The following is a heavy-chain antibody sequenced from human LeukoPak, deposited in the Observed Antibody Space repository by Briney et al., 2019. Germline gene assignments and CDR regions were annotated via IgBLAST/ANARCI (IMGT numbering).Heavy chain of an antibody. Sequence: ASVKVSCKASRYTFSNYDINWVRQATGQGLEWMGWMSPNSGNTGYAQKFQGRVTMTTDTSTSTAYMELRSLRSDDTAVYYCAREGISGYSDYWGQGTLVTVSS. D-gene: IGHD3-22*01. CDR3: AREGISGYSDY. CDR1: RYTFSNYD. J-gene: IGHJ4*02. V-gene: IGHV1-8*01. CDR2: MSPNSGNT.